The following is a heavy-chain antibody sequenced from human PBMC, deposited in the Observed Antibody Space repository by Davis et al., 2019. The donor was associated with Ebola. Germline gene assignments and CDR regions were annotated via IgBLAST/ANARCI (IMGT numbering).Heavy chain of an antibody. CDR2: IYSAGST. V-gene: IGHV3-53*01. CDR3: TRDGRPGVYYYTDV. D-gene: IGHD1-26*01. Sequence: GESLKISCAASGFTVSGKFMSWVRQAPGKGLEWVSSIYSAGSTYYGDSVKGRFPISRDNGKNTLYLQMNSLRAEDTALYYCTRDGRPGVYYYTDVWGKGTAVTVSS. J-gene: IGHJ6*03. CDR1: GFTVSGKF.